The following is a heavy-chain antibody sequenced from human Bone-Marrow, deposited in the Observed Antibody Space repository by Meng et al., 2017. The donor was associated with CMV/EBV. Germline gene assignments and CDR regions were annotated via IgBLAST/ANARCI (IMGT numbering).Heavy chain of an antibody. J-gene: IGHJ4*02. D-gene: IGHD6-6*01. V-gene: IGHV4-59*01. CDR3: ARSLEYSSSLLAY. Sequence: SETLSLTCTVSGGSISSYYWNWIRQPPGKGLEWIGYIYYSGSTNYSPSLKSRVTISVDTSKNQFSLKLSSVTAADTAMYYCARSLEYSSSLLAYWGQGTLVTASS. CDR2: IYYSGST. CDR1: GGSISSYY.